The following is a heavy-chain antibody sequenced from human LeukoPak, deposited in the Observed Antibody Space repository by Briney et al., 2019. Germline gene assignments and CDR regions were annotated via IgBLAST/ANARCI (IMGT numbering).Heavy chain of an antibody. CDR1: GFTFSSYA. CDR3: ARVPYGDYGIVYYFDY. J-gene: IGHJ4*02. V-gene: IGHV3-64*01. Sequence: GGSLRLSCAASGFTFSSYAMHWVRQAPGKGLESVSAISSNGGSTYYAHSVKGRFTISRDNSKNTLYLQMGSLRAEDMAVYYCARVPYGDYGIVYYFDYWGQGTLVTVSS. CDR2: ISSNGGST. D-gene: IGHD4-17*01.